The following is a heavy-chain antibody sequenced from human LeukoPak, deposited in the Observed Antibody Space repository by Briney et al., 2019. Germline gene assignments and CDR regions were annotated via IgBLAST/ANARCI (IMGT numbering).Heavy chain of an antibody. Sequence: PGGSLRISCAASGFTFSSYSMNWVRQAPGKGLEGVSYISSSSSTIYYADSVKGRFTISRDNAKNSLYLQMNSLRAEDTAVYYCARDVVVPAASFYYYYMDVWGKGTTVTVSS. CDR3: ARDVVVPAASFYYYYMDV. CDR1: GFTFSSYS. D-gene: IGHD2-2*01. J-gene: IGHJ6*03. CDR2: ISSSSSTI. V-gene: IGHV3-48*04.